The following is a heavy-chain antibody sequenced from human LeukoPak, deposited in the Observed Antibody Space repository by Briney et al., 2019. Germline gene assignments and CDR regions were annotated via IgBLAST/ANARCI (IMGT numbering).Heavy chain of an antibody. V-gene: IGHV3-7*01. D-gene: IGHD3-10*01. J-gene: IGHJ4*02. Sequence: GGSLRLSCAASGFTFTNYWMTWVRQAPGKGLEWVANIKQDGSEKYSVDSVKGRFTISRDNSKNTLYLEMNSLRAEDTAVYYCAKDIGSYYDYWGQGILVTVSS. CDR2: IKQDGSEK. CDR3: AKDIGSYYDY. CDR1: GFTFTNYW.